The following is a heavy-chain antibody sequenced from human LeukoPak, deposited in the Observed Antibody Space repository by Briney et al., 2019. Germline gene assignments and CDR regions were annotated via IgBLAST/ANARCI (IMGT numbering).Heavy chain of an antibody. CDR1: GFTFSSYA. J-gene: IGHJ4*02. CDR2: ISTGGGYT. CDR3: AKVGEVGRWLLPVDD. D-gene: IGHD5-24*01. V-gene: IGHV3-23*01. Sequence: GGSLRLSCAASGFTFSSYAMSWVRQAPGKGLEWVSAISTGGGYTYYADSVKGRFTISRGNSKNTLYLQMNSLRAEDTAVYYCAKVGEVGRWLLPVDDWGQGTLVTVSS.